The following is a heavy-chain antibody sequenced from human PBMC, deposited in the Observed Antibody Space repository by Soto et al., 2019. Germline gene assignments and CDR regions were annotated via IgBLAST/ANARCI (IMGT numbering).Heavy chain of an antibody. CDR1: GFTFSSYA. J-gene: IGHJ4*02. CDR3: ATSGGWGTYYFDY. V-gene: IGHV3-23*01. Sequence: GGSLRLSCAASGFTFSSYAMSWVRQAPGKGLEWVSAISDSGGSTYYAGSVKGRFTISRDNSKNMLYLQMNSLRAEDTAVYYCATSGGWGTYYFDYWGQGTLVTVSS. CDR2: ISDSGGST. D-gene: IGHD3-16*01.